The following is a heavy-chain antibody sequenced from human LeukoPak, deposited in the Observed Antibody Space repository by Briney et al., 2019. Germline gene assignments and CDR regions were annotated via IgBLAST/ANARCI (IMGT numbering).Heavy chain of an antibody. Sequence: QTGGSLRLSCAASGFTVSSNYMSWVRQAPGKGLEWVSVIYSGGSTYYADSVKGRITISRDNSKNTLYLQMNSLTPEDTAVYYCAKDRCSSTSCPNWFDPWGQGTLVTVSS. CDR3: AKDRCSSTSCPNWFDP. V-gene: IGHV3-66*01. CDR1: GFTVSSNY. J-gene: IGHJ5*02. D-gene: IGHD2-2*01. CDR2: IYSGGST.